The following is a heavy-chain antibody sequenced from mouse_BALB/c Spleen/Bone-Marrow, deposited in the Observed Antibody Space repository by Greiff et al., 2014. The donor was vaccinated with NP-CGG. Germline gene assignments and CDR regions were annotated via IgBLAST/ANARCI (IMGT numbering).Heavy chain of an antibody. V-gene: IGHV1S130*01. J-gene: IGHJ2*01. CDR1: GYTFTSSW. D-gene: IGHD4-1*01. CDR2: IHPNSGNT. Sequence: LQESGSVLVRPGASVKLSCKASGYTFTSSWMHWAKQRPGQGPEWIGEIHPNSGNTNYNEKVKGKATLTVDTSSSTAYVDLSSLTSEDSAVYYCAKSGFDYWGQGTTLTVSS. CDR3: AKSGFDY.